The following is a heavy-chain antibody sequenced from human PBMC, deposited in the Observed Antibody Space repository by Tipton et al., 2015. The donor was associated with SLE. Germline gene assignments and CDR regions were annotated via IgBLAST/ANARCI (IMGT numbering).Heavy chain of an antibody. CDR1: GYTFSNYY. V-gene: IGHV1-46*01. D-gene: IGHD6-19*01. Sequence: QLVQSGAEVKKPGTSVKVSCRASGYTFSNYYIHWVRQAPGQGLEWMGRINPTGASTAYAQRFQGRVTMTRDTSTNTAYMEMSSLRSEDTAVYYCASGGAVAGSETTDYWGQGTLVSVSS. CDR3: ASGGAVAGSETTDY. J-gene: IGHJ4*02. CDR2: INPTGAST.